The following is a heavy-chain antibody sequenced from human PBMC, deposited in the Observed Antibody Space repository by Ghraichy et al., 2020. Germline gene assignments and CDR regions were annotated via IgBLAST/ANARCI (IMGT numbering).Heavy chain of an antibody. V-gene: IGHV3-7*03. Sequence: GGSLRLSCAASGFTFRSYWMTWVRQAPGKGLEWVANIKQDGSEKYYVDSVKARFTISRDNAENSLYLRMNSLRAEDTAVYYCAREGRGDVYNRGIYQYYYFMDVWGKGTTVTVSS. J-gene: IGHJ6*03. CDR3: AREGRGDVYNRGIYQYYYFMDV. CDR1: GFTFRSYW. CDR2: IKQDGSEK. D-gene: IGHD5-24*01.